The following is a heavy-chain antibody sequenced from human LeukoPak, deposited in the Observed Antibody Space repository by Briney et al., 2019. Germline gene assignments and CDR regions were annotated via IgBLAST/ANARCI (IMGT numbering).Heavy chain of an antibody. V-gene: IGHV4-30-2*01. D-gene: IGHD5-12*01. CDR3: ARYSGYDYDLGWFDP. CDR2: IYHSGST. Sequence: PSQTLSLTCTVSGGSISSGGYSWSWIRQPPGRGLEWIGYIYHSGSTYYSPSLKSRLTISVDRSKNQFSLKLSSVTAADTAVYYCARYSGYDYDLGWFDPWGQGTLVTVSS. J-gene: IGHJ5*02. CDR1: GGSISSGGYS.